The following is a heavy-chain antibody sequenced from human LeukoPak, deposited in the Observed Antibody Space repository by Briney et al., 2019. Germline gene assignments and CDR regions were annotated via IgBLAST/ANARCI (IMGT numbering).Heavy chain of an antibody. D-gene: IGHD6-19*01. V-gene: IGHV4-59*01. J-gene: IGHJ4*02. CDR1: GGSISSYY. CDR3: ARVSSGWSPFDY. Sequence: PSETLSLTCTVSGGSISSYYWSWIRQPPGKGLEWIGYIHYSGSTNYNSSLKSRVSILVDTSKNQFSLKLSSVTAADTAVYYCARVSSGWSPFDYWGQGTLVTVSS. CDR2: IHYSGST.